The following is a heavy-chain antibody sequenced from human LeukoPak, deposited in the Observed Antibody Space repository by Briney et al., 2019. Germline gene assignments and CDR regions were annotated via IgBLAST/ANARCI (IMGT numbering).Heavy chain of an antibody. J-gene: IGHJ3*02. V-gene: IGHV1-24*01. CDR2: FDPEDGET. CDR1: GYTLTESS. Sequence: ASEKVSCKVSGYTLTESSMHWVRQAPGKGLEWMGGFDPEDGETIYAQKFQGRVTMTEDTSTDTAYMELSSLRSEDTAVYYCATFTIFGVVILPPGAFDIWGQGTMVTVSS. D-gene: IGHD3-3*01. CDR3: ATFTIFGVVILPPGAFDI.